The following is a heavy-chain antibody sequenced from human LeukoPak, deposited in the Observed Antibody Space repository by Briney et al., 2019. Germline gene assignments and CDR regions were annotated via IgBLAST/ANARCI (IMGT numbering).Heavy chain of an antibody. CDR1: GFNFSNYV. V-gene: IGHV3-23*01. CDR2: ISGFGGST. D-gene: IGHD2-15*01. CDR3: AKDGRFGDFDH. Sequence: PGGSLRLSCAASGFNFSNYVISWVRQAPGKGLEWVSGISGFGGSTYYADSVEGRFTISRDNSKNTLFLQLNSLRVEDTAVYYCAKDGRFGDFDHWGQGTLVTASS. J-gene: IGHJ4*02.